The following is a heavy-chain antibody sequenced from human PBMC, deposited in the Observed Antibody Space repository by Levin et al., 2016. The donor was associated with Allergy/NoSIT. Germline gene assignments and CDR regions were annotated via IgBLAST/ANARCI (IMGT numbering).Heavy chain of an antibody. V-gene: IGHV3-48*03. J-gene: IGHJ4*02. Sequence: WIRQPPGKGLEWVSYISSSGGTIYYADSVKGRFTISRDNAKNSLYLQMNSLRAEDTAVYYCARSGTYDILIWYWGQGTLVTVSS. CDR2: ISSSGGTI. D-gene: IGHD3-9*01. CDR3: ARSGTYDILIWY.